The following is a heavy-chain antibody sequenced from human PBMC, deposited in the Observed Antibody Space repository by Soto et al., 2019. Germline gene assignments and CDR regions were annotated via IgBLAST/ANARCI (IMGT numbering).Heavy chain of an antibody. CDR3: ARGPPNYSYYCIHV. CDR2: IYYSGST. CDR1: GGSISSYY. Sequence: QVQLQESGPGLVKPSETLSLTCTVSGGSISSYYWSWIRQPPGKGLEWIGCIYYSGSTNYNPSLKRQITISVDTAKNQSSLKLSSLTAADTDVYFCARGPPNYSYYCIHVWGKETKVTIPS. V-gene: IGHV4-59*01. J-gene: IGHJ6*04.